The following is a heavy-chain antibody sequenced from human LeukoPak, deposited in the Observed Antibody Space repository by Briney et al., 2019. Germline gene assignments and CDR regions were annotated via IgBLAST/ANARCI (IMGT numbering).Heavy chain of an antibody. J-gene: IGHJ6*02. CDR3: GRAGYCSGDSCYGLDV. Sequence: RRSLRLSCAASGFTFSSYGMHWVRQAPGKGLEWVSVIWYDGSNKYSVDPVKGRFTISRDNSKNTLYLQMNSLRAEDTAVYYCGRAGYCSGDSCYGLDVWGQGATVTVCS. CDR2: IWYDGSNK. V-gene: IGHV3-33*08. D-gene: IGHD2-15*01. CDR1: GFTFSSYG.